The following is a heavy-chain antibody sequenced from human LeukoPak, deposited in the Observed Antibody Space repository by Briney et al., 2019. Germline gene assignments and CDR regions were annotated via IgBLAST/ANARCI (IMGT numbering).Heavy chain of an antibody. J-gene: IGHJ4*02. V-gene: IGHV4-61*01. CDR3: AREYSAFDY. CDR2: IYYHGST. D-gene: IGHD6-13*01. CDR1: GDPISSYSNYK. Sequence: SGTLSLTGTVSGDPISSYSNYKWSWIRQPPGKGLEWIGYIYYHGSTNYNPSLKSRVTFSVDTSKNQFSLKLSSVTAADTAVYYCAREYSAFDYWGQGTLVTVSS.